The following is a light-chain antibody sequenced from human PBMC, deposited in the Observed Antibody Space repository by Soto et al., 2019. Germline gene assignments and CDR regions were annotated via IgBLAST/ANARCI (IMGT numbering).Light chain of an antibody. Sequence: EIVMTQSPATLSVSPGERATLSCRASQSVSSNLACYQQKPGQAPRLLIYGASTRATGIPARFSGSGSGTEFTLTISSLQSEDFAVYYCQHYNNWPPWTFGQGTKVDIK. V-gene: IGKV3-15*01. CDR1: QSVSSN. J-gene: IGKJ1*01. CDR2: GAS. CDR3: QHYNNWPPWT.